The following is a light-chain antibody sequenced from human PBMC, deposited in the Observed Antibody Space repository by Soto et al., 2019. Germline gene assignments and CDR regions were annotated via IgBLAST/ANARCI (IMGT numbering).Light chain of an antibody. CDR1: RSNIGTNT. J-gene: IGLJ2*01. Sequence: QSVLTQAPSASGTPGQRVTISCSGSRSNIGTNTVNWYQQLPGTAPRLLIYLNNQRPSGVPDRFSGSKSGPSASLAISGLQSEDEDDYYCAAWDDSLNGHLVFGGGTKLTVL. CDR2: LNN. V-gene: IGLV1-44*01. CDR3: AAWDDSLNGHLV.